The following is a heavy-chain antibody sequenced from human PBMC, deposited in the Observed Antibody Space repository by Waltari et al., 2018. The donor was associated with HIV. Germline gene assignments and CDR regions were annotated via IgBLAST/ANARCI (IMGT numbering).Heavy chain of an antibody. D-gene: IGHD6-19*01. J-gene: IGHJ4*02. CDR1: GFTFSNYT. CDR2: ITSDGDTT. CDR3: VRDSSGYYGHFDY. Sequence: EVQLVESGGGLVQPGGSLRLSCAASGFTFSNYTMHWVRQAPGKGLEYLSAITSDGDTTYYVNSLKGRFTISRDNSKNTLYLQMGSLRAEDMAVFYCVRDSSGYYGHFDYWGQGTLVTVSS. V-gene: IGHV3-64*01.